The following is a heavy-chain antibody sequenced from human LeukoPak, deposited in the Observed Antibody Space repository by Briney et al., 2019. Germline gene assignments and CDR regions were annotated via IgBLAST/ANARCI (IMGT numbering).Heavy chain of an antibody. D-gene: IGHD6-13*01. J-gene: IGHJ5*02. V-gene: IGHV3-73*01. CDR2: IRTKANSYAT. CDR1: GFTFSGSS. Sequence: PWGVPRLSCAASGFTFSGSSIHWVRQASGKGPEWVGLIRTKANSYATAYAASVTGRFTISRDDSKDTSYLQMNSLKTEDTALYFCTTSYSGNSWYDWFGPWGQGTLVTVSS. CDR3: TTSYSGNSWYDWFGP.